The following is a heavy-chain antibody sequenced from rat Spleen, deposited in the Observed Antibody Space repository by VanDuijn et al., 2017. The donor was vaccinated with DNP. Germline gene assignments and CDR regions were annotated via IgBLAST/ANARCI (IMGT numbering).Heavy chain of an antibody. Sequence: EVQLQESGPGLVKPSQSLSLTCSVTGSSIISNYWAWIRKFPGNKMEYIGHISYSGSTNYNPSLKSRISITRDTSKNHFFLHLNSVTTEDTATYYCARWTRYFDSWGQGVMVTVSS. D-gene: IGHD1-7*01. V-gene: IGHV3-1*01. J-gene: IGHJ2*01. CDR3: ARWTRYFDS. CDR2: ISYSGST. CDR1: GSSIISNY.